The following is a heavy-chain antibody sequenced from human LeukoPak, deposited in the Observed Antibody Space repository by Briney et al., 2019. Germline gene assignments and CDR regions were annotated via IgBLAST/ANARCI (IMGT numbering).Heavy chain of an antibody. J-gene: IGHJ4*02. CDR3: ARDTHFWTAQYFDY. Sequence: GGSLRLSCAASGFTFSSYWMSWVRQAPGQGLEWVANIKQDGSEKYYVDSVKGRFTISRDNAKNSLYLQMNSLRAEDTAVYYCARDTHFWTAQYFDYWGQGTLVTVSS. CDR2: IKQDGSEK. CDR1: GFTFSSYW. D-gene: IGHD3/OR15-3a*01. V-gene: IGHV3-7*01.